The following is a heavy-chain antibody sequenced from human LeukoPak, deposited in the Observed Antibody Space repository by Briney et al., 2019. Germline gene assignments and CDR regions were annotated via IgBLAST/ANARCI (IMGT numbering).Heavy chain of an antibody. CDR2: ITSSSDTI. D-gene: IGHD6-19*01. CDR3: ARFDSSGWYHVGD. Sequence: GGSLRLSCAASGFTFSSYTMNWVRQAPGEGLECISYITSSSDTIYYADSMEGRFTTSRDNAKKSLYLQMNSLRAEDTAVYYCARFDSSGWYHVGDWGQGTLVTVSS. J-gene: IGHJ4*02. CDR1: GFTFSSYT. V-gene: IGHV3-48*01.